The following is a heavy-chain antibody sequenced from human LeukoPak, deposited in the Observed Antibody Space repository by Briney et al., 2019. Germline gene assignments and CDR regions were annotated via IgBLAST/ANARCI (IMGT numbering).Heavy chain of an antibody. Sequence: GGSLRLSCVASGFMFSRYSMIWVRQAPGKGLEWVSSLIGSGSSIYYADSVKGRFTISRDNARNSLYLEMDSLRAEDTAVYYCARGRSISGYLCFDXWGRGNLVSVSS. CDR3: ARGRSISGYLCFDX. D-gene: IGHD5-12*01. CDR1: GFMFSRYS. CDR2: LIGSGSSI. V-gene: IGHV3-21*01. J-gene: IGHJ4*02.